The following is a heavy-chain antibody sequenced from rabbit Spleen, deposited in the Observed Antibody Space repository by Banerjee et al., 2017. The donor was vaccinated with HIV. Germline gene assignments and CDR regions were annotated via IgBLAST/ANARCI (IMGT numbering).Heavy chain of an antibody. J-gene: IGHJ4*01. V-gene: IGHV1S45*01. CDR3: ARDPRYVIGNYGIDL. CDR2: INMVTGKS. Sequence: QQQLEESGGGLVKPGGTLTLTCTASGFSFSSILWICWVRQAPGEGLEWIACINMVTGKSVYASWAKGRFIMSRTSSTKVTLQMTSVTAADTATYFCARDPRYVIGNYGIDLWGPGTLVTVS. CDR1: GFSFSSILW. D-gene: IGHD1-1*01.